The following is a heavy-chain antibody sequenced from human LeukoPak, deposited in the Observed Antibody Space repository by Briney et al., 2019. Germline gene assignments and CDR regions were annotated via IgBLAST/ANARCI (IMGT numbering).Heavy chain of an antibody. CDR3: ARGPFYYDILTGYYMYYFDY. J-gene: IGHJ4*02. CDR1: GGSISSGDYY. D-gene: IGHD3-9*01. CDR2: IYYSGST. Sequence: PSETLSLTCTVSGGSISSGDYYWSWIRQPPGKGLEWIGYIYYSGSTYYNPSLKSRVTISVDTSKNQFPLKLSSVTAADTAVYYCARGPFYYDILTGYYMYYFDYWGQGTLVTVSS. V-gene: IGHV4-30-4*01.